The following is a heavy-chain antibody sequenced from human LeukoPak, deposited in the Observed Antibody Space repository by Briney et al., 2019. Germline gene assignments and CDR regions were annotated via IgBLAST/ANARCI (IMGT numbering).Heavy chain of an antibody. Sequence: GSLRLSCAASGFTFSNYGMNWVRQAPGKGLEWVSFTDTSGNYIYYGDSVKGRFTISRDNAKNSLFLQMSSLRAEDTAVYYCATWNNAWEFDHWGQGTLVSVSS. CDR2: TDTSGNYI. V-gene: IGHV3-21*04. CDR3: ATWNNAWEFDH. J-gene: IGHJ4*02. CDR1: GFTFSNYG. D-gene: IGHD1/OR15-1a*01.